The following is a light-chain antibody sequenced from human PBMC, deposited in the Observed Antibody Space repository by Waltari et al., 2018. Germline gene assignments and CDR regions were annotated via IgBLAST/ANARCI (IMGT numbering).Light chain of an antibody. CDR1: NIGIPT. Sequence: SYVLTQPPSVSVAPGQTANVTCGGNNIGIPTVHWYQCKTGQAPVLGVYGNKERPSGIPERFSGSNSGNTATLTVRRVEAGDEAVYYCQVWDNYSDQGVFGGGTKLTVL. CDR3: QVWDNYSDQGV. V-gene: IGLV3-21*02. CDR2: GNK. J-gene: IGLJ2*01.